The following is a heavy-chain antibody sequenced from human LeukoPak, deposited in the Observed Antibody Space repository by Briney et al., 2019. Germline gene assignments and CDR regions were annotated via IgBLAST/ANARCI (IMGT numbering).Heavy chain of an antibody. CDR2: ISYDGSNK. CDR1: GFTFSSYG. CDR3: SGKDFDY. V-gene: IGHV3-30*03. D-gene: IGHD1-26*01. Sequence: GRSLRLSCAASGFTFSSYGMHWVRQAPGKGLEWVAVISYDGSNKYYAGSVKGRFTISRDNSKNTLYLQMNSLRAEDTAVYYCSGKDFDYWGQGTLVTVSS. J-gene: IGHJ4*02.